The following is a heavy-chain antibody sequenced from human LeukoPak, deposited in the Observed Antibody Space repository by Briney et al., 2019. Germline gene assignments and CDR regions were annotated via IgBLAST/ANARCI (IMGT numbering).Heavy chain of an antibody. V-gene: IGHV4-38-2*01. J-gene: IGHJ4*02. CDR2: IYHSGST. CDR1: DYSISSAYY. D-gene: IGHD3-22*01. CDR3: ARGITMIDY. Sequence: PSETLSLTCAVSDYSISSAYYWGWIRQPPGKGLEWIGSIYHSGSTYYSPSLESRVTISIGTSKNQFSLKLSSVTAADTAVYYCARGITMIDYWSQGTLVTVSS.